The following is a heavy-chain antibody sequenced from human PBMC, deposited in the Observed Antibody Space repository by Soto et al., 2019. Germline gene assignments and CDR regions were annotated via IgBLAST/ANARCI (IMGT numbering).Heavy chain of an antibody. CDR1: GFSFSSYW. CDR3: TRDAYYDFWSGYSGYYYYYMDV. D-gene: IGHD3-3*01. CDR2: INGDGSST. Sequence: PGGSLRLSCAASGFSFSSYWMHWVRQAPGKGLVWVSRINGDGSSTNYADSVKGRFTISRDNAKNTLYLQMSSLRAEDTAVYYCTRDAYYDFWSGYSGYYYYYMDVWGKGTTVTVSS. J-gene: IGHJ6*03. V-gene: IGHV3-74*01.